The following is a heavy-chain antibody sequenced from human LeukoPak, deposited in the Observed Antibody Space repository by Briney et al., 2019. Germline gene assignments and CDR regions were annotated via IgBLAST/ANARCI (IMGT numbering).Heavy chain of an antibody. D-gene: IGHD3-22*01. V-gene: IGHV5-51*01. CDR3: ARLEGSGYYYGAFDI. CDR1: GYSFTSYW. CDR2: IYPGDSDT. Sequence: GESLKISCKGSGYSFTSYWIGWVRQMPGKGLEWMGIIYPGDSDTRYSPSFQGQVTISADKSISTAYLQWSSLKASDTAMYYCARLEGSGYYYGAFDIWGQGTMVTVSS. J-gene: IGHJ3*02.